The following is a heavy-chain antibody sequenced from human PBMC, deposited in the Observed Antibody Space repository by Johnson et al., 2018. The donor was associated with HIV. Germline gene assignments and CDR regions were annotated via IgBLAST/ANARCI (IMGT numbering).Heavy chain of an antibody. CDR1: GFTVSSNY. D-gene: IGHD3-22*01. Sequence: QEQLVESGGGLIQPGGSLRLSCAASGFTVSSNYMSWVRQAPGKGMDWVALISYDGSNIHYADSVKGRFTISRDSSKNMLYLQMNSLRTEDTAVYYCARVFYYDSNDGFDIWGQGTRVTVSS. CDR2: ISYDGSNI. CDR3: ARVFYYDSNDGFDI. J-gene: IGHJ3*02. V-gene: IGHV3-30*03.